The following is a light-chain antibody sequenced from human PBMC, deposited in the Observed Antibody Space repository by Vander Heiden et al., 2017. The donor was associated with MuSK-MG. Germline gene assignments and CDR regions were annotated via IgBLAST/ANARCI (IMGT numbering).Light chain of an antibody. Sequence: EIVLTQSPGTLSLSPGERATLSCRASQSVSSSYLAWYQQKPGQAPRLLIYGASSRATGIPDRFSGSVSGTDFTLTISRLEPEDFAVYYCQQYRSSFTFGGGTKVXIK. CDR1: QSVSSSY. J-gene: IGKJ4*01. V-gene: IGKV3-20*01. CDR2: GAS. CDR3: QQYRSSFT.